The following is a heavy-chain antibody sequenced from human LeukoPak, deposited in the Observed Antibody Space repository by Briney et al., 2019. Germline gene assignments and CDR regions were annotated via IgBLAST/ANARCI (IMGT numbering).Heavy chain of an antibody. Sequence: GGSLRLSCAASGFTFSDYYMNWIRQAPGKGLEWISYISSSGSTVSYADSVRGRFTISRDNAKNSLYLLMNSLRAEDTAVYYCARAAAGTSYDYWGQGTLVTVSS. CDR1: GFTFSDYY. D-gene: IGHD6-13*01. V-gene: IGHV3-11*01. CDR2: ISSSGSTV. J-gene: IGHJ4*02. CDR3: ARAAAGTSYDY.